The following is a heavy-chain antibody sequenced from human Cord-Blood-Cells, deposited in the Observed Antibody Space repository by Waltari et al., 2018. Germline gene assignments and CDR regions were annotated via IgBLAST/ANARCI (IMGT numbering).Heavy chain of an antibody. V-gene: IGHV4-34*01. D-gene: IGHD3-3*01. CDR1: GGSSRGYS. Sequence: QVPLQQRGAGLLKPSETLSLTCAVYGGSSRGYSWRWIRQPLAKGLEWIGEINHSGSTNYNPSLKSRVTISVDTSKNQFSLKLSSVTAADTAVYYCARSISDFWSGYYFAFDIWGQGTMVTVSS. CDR3: ARSISDFWSGYYFAFDI. CDR2: INHSGST. J-gene: IGHJ3*02.